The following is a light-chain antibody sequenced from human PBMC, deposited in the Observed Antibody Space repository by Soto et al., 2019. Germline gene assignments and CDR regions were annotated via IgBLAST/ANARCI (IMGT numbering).Light chain of an antibody. CDR3: QQDSSYPIT. Sequence: AGLSLSLGEGAALSYRASQSVSSSYLAWYQQKPGQAPRLLIYGASTRATGIPARFSGSGSGTEFTLTISSLQSEDFAVYCCQQDSSYPITFGGGTKVEFK. CDR1: QSVSSSY. CDR2: GAS. V-gene: IGKV3D-7*01. J-gene: IGKJ4*01.